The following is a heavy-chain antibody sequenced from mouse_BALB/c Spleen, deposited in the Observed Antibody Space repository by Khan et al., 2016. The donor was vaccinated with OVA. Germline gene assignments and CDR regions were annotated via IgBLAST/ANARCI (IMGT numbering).Heavy chain of an antibody. CDR3: ARNYDYDEGRAY. D-gene: IGHD2-4*01. V-gene: IGHV2-2*02. CDR1: GFSLTTYG. CDR2: IWSGGST. Sequence: QVQLKQSGPGLVQPSQSLSITCTVSGFSLTTYGVHWVRQSPGKGLEWLGVIWSGGSTDYNAAFISRLSISKDNSKSQVFFKMNSLQAKDTAIYYCARNYDYDEGRAYWGQGTLVTVSA. J-gene: IGHJ3*01.